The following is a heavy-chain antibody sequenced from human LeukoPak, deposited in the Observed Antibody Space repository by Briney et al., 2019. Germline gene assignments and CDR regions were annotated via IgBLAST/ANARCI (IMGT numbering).Heavy chain of an antibody. D-gene: IGHD3-22*01. CDR3: AKDPDYYDSSGYFGDAFDI. CDR2: ISGSGGST. J-gene: IGHJ3*02. Sequence: GGFLRLSCAASGFTFSSYAMSWVRQAPGKGLEWVSAISGSGGSTYYADSVKGRFTISRDNSKNTLYLQMNSLRAEDTAVYYCAKDPDYYDSSGYFGDAFDIWGQGTMVTVSS. V-gene: IGHV3-23*01. CDR1: GFTFSSYA.